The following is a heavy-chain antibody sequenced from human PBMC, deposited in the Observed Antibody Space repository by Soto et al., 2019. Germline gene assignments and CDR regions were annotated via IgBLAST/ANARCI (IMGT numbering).Heavy chain of an antibody. CDR2: VSYSRTT. J-gene: IGHJ6*02. Sequence: PSETLSLTCTVSGDSISSSNYFWGWIRQPPGKGLEWIGSVSYSRTTYYNSSLKSRVTISVDKSKNQFSLKLSSVTAADTAVYYCARRGYCTNGVCYYGMDVWGQGTTVTVSS. CDR3: ARRGYCTNGVCYYGMDV. V-gene: IGHV4-39*07. CDR1: GDSISSSNYF. D-gene: IGHD2-8*01.